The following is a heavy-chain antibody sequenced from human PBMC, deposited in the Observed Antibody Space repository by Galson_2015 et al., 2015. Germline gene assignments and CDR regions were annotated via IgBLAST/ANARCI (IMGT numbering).Heavy chain of an antibody. CDR3: ARGSYGDYVDAFDF. J-gene: IGHJ3*01. V-gene: IGHV3-48*02. D-gene: IGHD4-17*01. CDR1: GFTFTSYS. CDR2: ISSSSSTI. Sequence: SLRLSCAASGFTFTSYSMNWVRQAPGKGLEWVSYISSSSSTIYYADSVKGRFTISRDNAKKSLSLQMNSLRDEDTAVYYCARGSYGDYVDAFDFWGQGTMVPVSS.